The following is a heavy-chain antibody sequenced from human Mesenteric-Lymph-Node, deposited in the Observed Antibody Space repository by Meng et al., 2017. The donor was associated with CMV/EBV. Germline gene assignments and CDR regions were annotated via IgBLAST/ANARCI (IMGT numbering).Heavy chain of an antibody. J-gene: IGHJ3*02. CDR1: GGSISSSSYY. CDR3: ARRTNDYSNYDALDAFDI. V-gene: IGHV4-39*01. CDR2: IYYSGST. D-gene: IGHD4-11*01. Sequence: SETLSLTCTVSGGSISSSSYYWGWIRQPPGKGLEWIGSIYYSGSTYYNPSLKSRVTISVDTSKNQFSLKLSSVTAADTAVYYCARRTNDYSNYDALDAFDIWGQGTMVTVSS.